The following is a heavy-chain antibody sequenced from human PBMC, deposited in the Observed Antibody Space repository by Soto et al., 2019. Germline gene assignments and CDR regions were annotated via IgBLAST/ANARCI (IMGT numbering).Heavy chain of an antibody. CDR1: GFTFSSYA. D-gene: IGHD3-10*01. J-gene: IGHJ4*02. Sequence: PGGSRRLSCAASGFTFSSYAMSWVRQAPGKGLVWVSRINTDGRIITYADSVKGRFTISSYHAKNTLYLQMNSLRAEDTAVYYCARVLGSSWGQGTVVTVSS. CDR2: INTDGRII. V-gene: IGHV3-74*01. CDR3: ARVLGSS.